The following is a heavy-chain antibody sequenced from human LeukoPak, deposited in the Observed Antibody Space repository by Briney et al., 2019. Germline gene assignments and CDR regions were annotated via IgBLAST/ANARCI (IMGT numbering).Heavy chain of an antibody. CDR1: GFVFRTYW. CDR2: INLDGTEE. D-gene: IGHD3/OR15-3a*01. Sequence: PGGSLRLSCADSGFVFRTYWMTWARQAPGKGLEWVANINLDGTEEHYVDSSLKGRFTISRDNAKNSLYLQMTSLRVEDTAVYYCASGRHDFLHWGQGTLVTVSS. J-gene: IGHJ4*02. CDR3: ASGRHDFLH. V-gene: IGHV3-7*01.